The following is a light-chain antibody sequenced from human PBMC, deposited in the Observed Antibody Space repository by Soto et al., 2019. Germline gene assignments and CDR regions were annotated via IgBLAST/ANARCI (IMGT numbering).Light chain of an antibody. CDR2: GAS. Sequence: DIQMTQSPSSVSASVGDRVTITCRASQGIGTWLAWYQQKPGKAPKYLIYGASSLHSGVPSRFNGSGSGTDFSLTISSLQPEDFATIYCQQANHFPLTFGGGTRVEIK. J-gene: IGKJ4*01. CDR1: QGIGTW. V-gene: IGKV1-12*01. CDR3: QQANHFPLT.